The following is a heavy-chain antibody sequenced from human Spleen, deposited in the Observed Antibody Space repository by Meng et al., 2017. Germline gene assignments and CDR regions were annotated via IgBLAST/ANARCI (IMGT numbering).Heavy chain of an antibody. CDR1: GGSFRDYY. D-gene: IGHD4-11*01. CDR2: INHSGST. CDR3: ARGPTTMAHDFDY. J-gene: IGHJ4*02. V-gene: IGHV4-34*01. Sequence: QGQLQQWGAGLLKPSETLSLTCVVSGGSFRDYYWSWIRQPPGKGLEWIGEINHSGSTNYNPSLENRATISVDTSQNNLSLKLSSVTAAGSAVYYCARGPTTMAHDFDYWGQGTLVTVSS.